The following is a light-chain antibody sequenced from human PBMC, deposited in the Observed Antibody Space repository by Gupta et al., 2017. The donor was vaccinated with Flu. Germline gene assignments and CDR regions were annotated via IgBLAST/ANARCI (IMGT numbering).Light chain of an antibody. CDR2: DVS. Sequence: SVTNASTATSSDVGSYNYVTWYQQHPGKAPKLMVYDVSKRPSGVPDRFSGSKSGNTASLTISGLQAEDEADYYCGSHEGSDYVAFGRGTKVTVL. CDR3: GSHEGSDYVA. V-gene: IGLV2-11*03. CDR1: SSDVGSYNY. J-gene: IGLJ2*01.